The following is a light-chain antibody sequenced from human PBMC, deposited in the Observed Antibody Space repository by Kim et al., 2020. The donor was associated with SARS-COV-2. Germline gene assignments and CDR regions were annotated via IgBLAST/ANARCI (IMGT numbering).Light chain of an antibody. V-gene: IGKV4-1*01. J-gene: IGKJ3*01. CDR2: WAS. CDR3: QQYYSTPFT. Sequence: DIVMTQSPDSLAVSLGERATINCKSSQSVLYSSNNNNYLAWYQQKPGQPPKLLIYWASTRESGVPDRFSGSGSGTDFTLTISSLQAEDVAVYYCQQYYSTPFTFGPETKVDIK. CDR1: QSVLYSSNNNNY.